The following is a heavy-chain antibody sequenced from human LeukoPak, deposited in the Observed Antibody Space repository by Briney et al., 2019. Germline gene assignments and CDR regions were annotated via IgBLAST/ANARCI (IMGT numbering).Heavy chain of an antibody. V-gene: IGHV3-30-3*01. J-gene: IGHJ4*02. CDR1: GFTFSSYA. Sequence: GGSLRLSCAASGFTFSSYAMHWVRQAPGKGLEWVAVISYDGSNKYYADSVKGRFTISRDNSKNTLYLQMNSLRAEDTAVYYCARGFCYDSSGRHFDYWGQGTLVTVSS. D-gene: IGHD3-22*01. CDR3: ARGFCYDSSGRHFDY. CDR2: ISYDGSNK.